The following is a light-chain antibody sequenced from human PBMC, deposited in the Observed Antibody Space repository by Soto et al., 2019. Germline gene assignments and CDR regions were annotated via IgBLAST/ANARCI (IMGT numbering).Light chain of an antibody. CDR3: SSYAGSNNFV. J-gene: IGLJ1*01. CDR1: SSDVGAYNH. Sequence: QSALTQPASVSGSPGQSITISCTGTSSDVGAYNHVSWYQQHPGKAPQLIIYEVSNRPSGLSNRFSASKSGNTASLTISGLQAEDEADYYCSSYAGSNNFVFGSGTKLTVL. V-gene: IGLV2-14*01. CDR2: EVS.